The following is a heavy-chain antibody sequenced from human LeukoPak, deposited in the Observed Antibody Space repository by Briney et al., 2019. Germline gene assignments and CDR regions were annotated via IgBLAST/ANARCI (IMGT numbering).Heavy chain of an antibody. V-gene: IGHV4-61*02. Sequence: PSETLSLTCTVSGGSISSGSYYWSWIRQPAGKGLEWIGRIYTSGSTNYNPSLKSRVTISVDTSKNQFSLKLSSVTAADTAVYYCARDLATNYYGSGSFFDYWGQGTLVTVSS. CDR2: IYTSGST. J-gene: IGHJ4*02. CDR1: GGSISSGSYY. D-gene: IGHD3-10*01. CDR3: ARDLATNYYGSGSFFDY.